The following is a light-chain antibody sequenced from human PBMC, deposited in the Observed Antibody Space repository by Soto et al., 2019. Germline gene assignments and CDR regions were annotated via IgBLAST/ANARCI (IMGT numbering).Light chain of an antibody. CDR3: QQRSNWPPLT. CDR1: QSVSRY. V-gene: IGKV3-11*01. Sequence: EIVLTQSPVTLSVSPGERANLSCRASQSVSRYLAWYQQKPGQAPRLLIYDTSNRATGIPARFSGSGSGTDFTLTISSLETEDFAVYYCQQRSNWPPLTFGGGTKVDIK. J-gene: IGKJ4*01. CDR2: DTS.